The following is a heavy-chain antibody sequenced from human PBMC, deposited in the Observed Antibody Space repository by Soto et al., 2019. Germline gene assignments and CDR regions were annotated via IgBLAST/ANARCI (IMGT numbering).Heavy chain of an antibody. D-gene: IGHD1-7*01. CDR1: GGSFTSNNW. Sequence: HSATLSLTCAVSGGSFTSNNWWTWVRQPPGQGLEWIGEIYRTGSTNYNPSLKSRVTISLDKSENQFSLKVTSLTAADTAVYYCASRDPGTSVDYWGQGTLVTVSS. CDR2: IYRTGST. J-gene: IGHJ4*02. CDR3: ASRDPGTSVDY. V-gene: IGHV4-4*02.